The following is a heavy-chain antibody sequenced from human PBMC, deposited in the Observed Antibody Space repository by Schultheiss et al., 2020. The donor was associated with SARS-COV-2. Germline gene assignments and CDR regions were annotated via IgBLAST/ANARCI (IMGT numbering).Heavy chain of an antibody. Sequence: GESLKISCKGSGYSFTNYWIGWVRQMPGKGLECMGIIYPGDSDTRYSPSFQGQVTISADKSISTAYVQWSSLKASDTATYYCARHVLWVARRLDEGMDVWGQGTTVTVSS. CDR3: ARHVLWVARRLDEGMDV. J-gene: IGHJ6*02. CDR1: GYSFTNYW. D-gene: IGHD3-16*01. CDR2: IYPGDSDT. V-gene: IGHV5-51*01.